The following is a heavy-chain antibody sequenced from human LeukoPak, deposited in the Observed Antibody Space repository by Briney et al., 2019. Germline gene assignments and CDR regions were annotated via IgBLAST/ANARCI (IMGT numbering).Heavy chain of an antibody. Sequence: GASVKVSCKASGYTFTSYGISWVRQAPGQGLEWMGWISAYNGNTNYAQKLQGRVTMTTDTSTSTAYMELRSLRSDDTAVYYCARFGIAARLSTYYYYGMDVWGQGTTVTVSS. CDR3: ARFGIAARLSTYYYYGMDV. V-gene: IGHV1-18*01. CDR1: GYTFTSYG. J-gene: IGHJ6*02. D-gene: IGHD6-6*01. CDR2: ISAYNGNT.